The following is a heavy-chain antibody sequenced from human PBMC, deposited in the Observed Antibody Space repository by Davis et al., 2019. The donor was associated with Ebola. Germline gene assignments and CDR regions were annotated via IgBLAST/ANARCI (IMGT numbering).Heavy chain of an antibody. J-gene: IGHJ4*02. V-gene: IGHV4-34*01. D-gene: IGHD2-15*01. CDR2: INHSGST. CDR1: GGSFSGYY. CDR3: ARSPKRYCSGGSCYSRLYYFDY. Sequence: PGGSLRLSCAVYGGSFSGYYWSWIRQPPGKGLEWIGEINHSGSTNYNPSLKSRVTISVDTSKNQFSLKLSSVTAADTAVYYCARSPKRYCSGGSCYSRLYYFDYWGQGTLVTVSS.